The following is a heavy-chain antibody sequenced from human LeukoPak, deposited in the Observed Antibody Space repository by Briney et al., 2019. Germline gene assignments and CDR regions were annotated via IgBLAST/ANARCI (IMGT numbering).Heavy chain of an antibody. CDR1: GGSFSGYY. V-gene: IGHV4-34*01. D-gene: IGHD5-12*01. Sequence: SETLSLTCAVYGGSFSGYYWSWIRQPPGKGLEWIGEINHSGSTNYNPSLKSRVTISVDTSKNQFSLKLSSATAADTAVYYCARGRIDSGYERDYWGQGTLVTVSS. CDR3: ARGRIDSGYERDY. J-gene: IGHJ4*02. CDR2: INHSGST.